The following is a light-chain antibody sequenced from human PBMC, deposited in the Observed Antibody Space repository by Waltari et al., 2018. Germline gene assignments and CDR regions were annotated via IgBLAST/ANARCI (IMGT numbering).Light chain of an antibody. J-gene: IGLJ2*01. CDR1: SSNIGNYY. CDR2: DKN. CDR3: ATWDNNLKDVV. Sequence: QSVLTQPPSVSAAPGQKVTISCSGSSSNIGNYYVSWYYQLPGAAPKLLIYDKNARPSGIPDRCSASKSGTSATLGITGLQIGDEADYYCATWDNNLKDVVFGGGTKLTVL. V-gene: IGLV1-51*01.